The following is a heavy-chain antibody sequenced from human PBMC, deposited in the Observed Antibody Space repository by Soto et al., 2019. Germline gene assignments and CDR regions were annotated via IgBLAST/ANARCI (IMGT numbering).Heavy chain of an antibody. Sequence: GESLKISCKGSGYFFAGYWIAWVRQMPGKGLEWMGIIYPDNSNTKYSRSFQGQVTISADKSSSTACLQWSSLKASDTAIYYCARQGAAVPTVPLIWFDPWGQGTLVTVSS. V-gene: IGHV5-51*01. CDR3: ARQGAAVPTVPLIWFDP. J-gene: IGHJ5*02. CDR1: GYFFAGYW. D-gene: IGHD6-13*01. CDR2: IYPDNSNT.